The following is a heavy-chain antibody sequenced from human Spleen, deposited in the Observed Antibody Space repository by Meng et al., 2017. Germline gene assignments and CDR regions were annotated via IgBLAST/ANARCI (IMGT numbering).Heavy chain of an antibody. D-gene: IGHD4-17*01. J-gene: IGHJ5*02. CDR3: ATQALDYRDYEITFDELS. V-gene: IGHV5-51*01. Sequence: GESLKISCKGSGYTFSSQWIGWVRQMPGKGLEWMGIIYPGDSDARYSPSFEGQVTISADKSINTAFLQWSSLEASDTAMYYCATQALDYRDYEITFDELSWGQGTPVTVSS. CDR2: IYPGDSDA. CDR1: GYTFSSQW.